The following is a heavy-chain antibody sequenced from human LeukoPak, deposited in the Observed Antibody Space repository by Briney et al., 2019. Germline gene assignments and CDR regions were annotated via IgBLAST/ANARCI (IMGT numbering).Heavy chain of an antibody. CDR3: ARALDDFDY. Sequence: SETLSYTCAVSGYSISSGYYWRWIRQPPGKGLEWIGSIYHSGSTYYNPSLKSRVTISVDTSKNQFSLKLSSVTAADTAVYYCARALDDFDYWGQGTLVTVSS. D-gene: IGHD1-1*01. CDR1: GYSISSGYY. CDR2: IYHSGST. V-gene: IGHV4-38-2*01. J-gene: IGHJ4*02.